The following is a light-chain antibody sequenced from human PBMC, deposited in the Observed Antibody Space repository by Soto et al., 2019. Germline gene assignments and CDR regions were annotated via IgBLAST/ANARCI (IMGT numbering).Light chain of an antibody. J-gene: IGKJ1*01. CDR2: AAS. Sequence: DIHMTQSPSSVSASVGYIFTITCRASQGIRSWLAWYQKKPGKAPKLLIYAASSLQSGVPSRLRGSGSGTDLTLTISSMKHEDFATYYCQQANSFPWTFGHGTKVDIK. CDR1: QGIRSW. V-gene: IGKV1-12*01. CDR3: QQANSFPWT.